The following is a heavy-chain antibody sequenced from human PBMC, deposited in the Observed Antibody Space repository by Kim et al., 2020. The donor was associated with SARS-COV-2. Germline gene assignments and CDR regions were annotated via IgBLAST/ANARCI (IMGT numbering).Heavy chain of an antibody. CDR1: GFTFSTFG. J-gene: IGHJ4*01. CDR3: AKGDTVAGNWHSFDY. Sequence: GGSLRLSCAASGFTFSTFGMAWVRQAPGKGLEFVSIISNNGAGTFYADSVQGRFTISRDNSKNTLSLQMNSLRADDTAVYFCAKGDTVAGNWHSFDY. V-gene: IGHV3-23*01. CDR2: ISNNGAGT. D-gene: IGHD6-19*01.